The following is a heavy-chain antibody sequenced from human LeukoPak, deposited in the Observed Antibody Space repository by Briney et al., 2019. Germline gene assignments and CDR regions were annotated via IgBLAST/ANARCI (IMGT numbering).Heavy chain of an antibody. V-gene: IGHV1-69*13. Sequence: GASVKVSCNASGGTFSSYAISWVRQAPGQGLEWMGGIIPIFGTANYAQKFQGRVTITADESTSTAYMELSSLRSEDTAVYYCARGGDIVVVPAAYYFDYWGQGTLVTVSS. CDR3: ARGGDIVVVPAAYYFDY. J-gene: IGHJ4*02. CDR1: GGTFSSYA. D-gene: IGHD2-2*01. CDR2: IIPIFGTA.